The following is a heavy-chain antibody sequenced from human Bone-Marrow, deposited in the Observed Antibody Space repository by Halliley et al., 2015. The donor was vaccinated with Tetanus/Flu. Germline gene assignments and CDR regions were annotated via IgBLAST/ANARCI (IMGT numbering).Heavy chain of an antibody. CDR1: GGSINTYY. CDR3: ARTSGTTLVYWFDP. Sequence: TLSLTCAVSGGSINTYYWSWIRQPPGKQLEWIGYISYSGSTTYSPSLKSRVTMSIDTSKNQFSPRLTSVTAADTAIYYCARTSGTTLVYWFDPWGQGILVAVSS. V-gene: IGHV4-59*08. J-gene: IGHJ5*02. D-gene: IGHD1-1*01. CDR2: ISYSGST.